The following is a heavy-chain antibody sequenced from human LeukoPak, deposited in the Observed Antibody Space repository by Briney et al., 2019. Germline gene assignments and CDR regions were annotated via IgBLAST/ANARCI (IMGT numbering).Heavy chain of an antibody. CDR3: ARYESSAYGIDV. CDR2: IYYSGST. D-gene: IGHD3-22*01. Sequence: PSETLSLTCTVSGGSISSSYWGWIRQPPGMGLEWIGSIYYSGSTYYNPSLKSRVTISVDTSKNQFSLKVSSVAAADTAVYYCARYESSAYGIDVWGRGTLVTVSS. CDR1: GGSISSSY. J-gene: IGHJ2*01. V-gene: IGHV4-39*01.